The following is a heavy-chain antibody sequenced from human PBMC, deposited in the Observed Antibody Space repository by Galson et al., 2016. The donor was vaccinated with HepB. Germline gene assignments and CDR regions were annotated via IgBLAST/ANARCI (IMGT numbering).Heavy chain of an antibody. CDR3: ARDLTTNIAAASSWFDL. V-gene: IGHV4-4*07. CDR2: MYTSGRT. CDR1: GGSISSYY. J-gene: IGHJ3*01. Sequence: SETLSLTCTVSGGSISSYYWSWIRQPAGKGLDWIGRMYTSGRTNYNPSLKSRVTMSVDTSKNQFSLKLSSVTAADTAMYYCARDLTTNIAAASSWFDLWGKGTMVTVSS. D-gene: IGHD6-13*01.